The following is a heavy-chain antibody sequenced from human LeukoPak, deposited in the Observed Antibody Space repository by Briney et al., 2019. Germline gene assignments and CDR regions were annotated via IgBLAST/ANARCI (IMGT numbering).Heavy chain of an antibody. CDR1: GFTFSDYY. J-gene: IGHJ4*02. CDR3: ARAPTYYYDSSGHFDY. Sequence: GGSLRLSCAASGFTFSDYYMSWIRQAPGKGLEWVSYISSSGSTIYYADSVKGRFTISRDNAKNSLYLQMNSLRAEDTAVYYCARAPTYYYDSSGHFDYWGQGTLVTVSS. V-gene: IGHV3-11*01. D-gene: IGHD3-22*01. CDR2: ISSSGSTI.